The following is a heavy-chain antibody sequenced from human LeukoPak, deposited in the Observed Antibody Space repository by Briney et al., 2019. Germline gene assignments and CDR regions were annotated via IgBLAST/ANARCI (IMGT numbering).Heavy chain of an antibody. CDR3: AREGGYSYGAYDY. D-gene: IGHD5-18*01. V-gene: IGHV4-59*12. Sequence: PSETLSLTCTVSGGSMSHYYWSWIRQPPGKGLEWIGYIYHSGSTYYNPSLKSRVTISVDRSKNQFSLKLSSVTAADTAVYYCAREGGYSYGAYDYWGQGTLVTVSS. CDR2: IYHSGST. J-gene: IGHJ4*02. CDR1: GGSMSHYY.